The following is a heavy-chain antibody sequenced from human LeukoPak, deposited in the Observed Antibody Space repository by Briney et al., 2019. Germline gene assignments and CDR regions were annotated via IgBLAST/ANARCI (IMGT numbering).Heavy chain of an antibody. CDR1: GLTVSSNY. CDR3: ATVTGTMVNYHYYHFMDV. D-gene: IGHD1-7*01. J-gene: IGHJ6*03. Sequence: GGSLRLSCAASGLTVSSNYMSWVRQVPGKGLEWVSVIYSGGSTYYADSVKGRFTISRDNSKNTLNLHMSSLRGEDSAVYYCATVTGTMVNYHYYHFMDVWGKGTTVTVSS. CDR2: IYSGGST. V-gene: IGHV3-66*02.